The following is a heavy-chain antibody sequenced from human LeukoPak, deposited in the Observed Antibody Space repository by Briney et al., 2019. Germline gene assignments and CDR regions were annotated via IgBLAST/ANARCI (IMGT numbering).Heavy chain of an antibody. V-gene: IGHV3-66*01. CDR3: ARVGAVAAADC. J-gene: IGHJ4*02. D-gene: IGHD6-19*01. CDR1: GGSISNTNW. Sequence: ESSGTLSLTCGVSGGSISNTNWWSWVRQAPGKGLEWVSIIFSGDSTYYADSVKGRFTISRDNSKNTVYLQMNSLRAEDTAVYYCARVGAVAAADCWGQGTLVTVSS. CDR2: IFSGDST.